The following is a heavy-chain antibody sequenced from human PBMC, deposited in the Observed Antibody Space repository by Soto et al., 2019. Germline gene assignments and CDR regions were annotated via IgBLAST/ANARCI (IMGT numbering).Heavy chain of an antibody. D-gene: IGHD3-9*01. Sequence: PSQTLSLTCAISGDSVSSNSAAWNWIRQSPSRGLEWLGRTYYRSKWYNDYAVSVKSRITINPDTSKNQFSLQLNSVTPEDTAVYYCARGYDILTGYYLSIDYWGQGTLVTAPQ. V-gene: IGHV6-1*01. CDR1: GDSVSSNSAA. J-gene: IGHJ4*02. CDR2: TYYRSKWYN. CDR3: ARGYDILTGYYLSIDY.